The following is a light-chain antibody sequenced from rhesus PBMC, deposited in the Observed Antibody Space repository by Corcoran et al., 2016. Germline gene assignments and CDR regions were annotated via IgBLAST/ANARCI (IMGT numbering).Light chain of an antibody. CDR2: KAS. Sequence: DIQMTQSPPSLSASVGDTVTITCRASQRISSWLEWYQQKPGKAPKLLIYKASDLQSGVPSRFSGSGSGTDCTLTISRLQPEDFATYYCLQYSSRPLTFGGGTKVEIK. CDR1: QRISSW. J-gene: IGKJ4*01. CDR3: LQYSSRPLT. V-gene: IGKV1-22*01.